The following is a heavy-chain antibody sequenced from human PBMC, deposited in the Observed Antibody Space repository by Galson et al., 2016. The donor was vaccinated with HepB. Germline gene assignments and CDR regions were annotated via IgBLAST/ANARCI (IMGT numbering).Heavy chain of an antibody. CDR1: GASLGVSAYH. J-gene: IGHJ4*02. Sequence: ETLSLTCTVSGASLGVSAYHWAWIRQPAGKGLEWMAHTYYGADNRYNPSLKGRVTLSIDASTNEMSLTLKSVTAADTAVYYCGTYLVGRGGTGYWGQGTPVIVSS. CDR3: GTYLVGRGGTGY. D-gene: IGHD3-16*01. CDR2: TYYGADN. V-gene: IGHV4-61*08.